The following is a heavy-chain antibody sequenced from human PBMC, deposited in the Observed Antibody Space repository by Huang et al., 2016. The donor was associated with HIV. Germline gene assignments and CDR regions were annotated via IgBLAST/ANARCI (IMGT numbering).Heavy chain of an antibody. CDR1: GGTVSSFS. D-gene: IGHD5-18*01. Sequence: QVQLVQSGAEMKQSGSSVTVCCRASGGTVSSFSFTWVRQAPGHGLGWRVGIIPLQETTDLEQKFRGRVTLTADESTNTAFMELSGLTSQDTAVYYCARGVGNSNRGFDIWGQGTLVTVS. J-gene: IGHJ4*02. V-gene: IGHV1-69*13. CDR2: IIPLQETT. CDR3: ARGVGNSNRGFDI.